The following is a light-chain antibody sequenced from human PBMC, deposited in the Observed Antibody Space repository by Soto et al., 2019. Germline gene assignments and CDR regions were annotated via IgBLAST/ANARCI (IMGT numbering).Light chain of an antibody. CDR1: QSVSSY. Sequence: EIVLTQSPATLSLSPGERATLSCRASQSVSSYFAWYQQKPGQAPRLLIYDASNRATGIPARFSGSGSGTDFTLTISSLEPEDFAVYYCQQRSNWYITFGQGTRLEIK. CDR3: QQRSNWYIT. J-gene: IGKJ5*01. V-gene: IGKV3-11*01. CDR2: DAS.